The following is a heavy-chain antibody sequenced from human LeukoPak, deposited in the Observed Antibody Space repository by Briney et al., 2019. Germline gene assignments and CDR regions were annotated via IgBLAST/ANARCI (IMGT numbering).Heavy chain of an antibody. D-gene: IGHD1-26*01. CDR2: INHSGST. CDR3: ARGNSGSFYGLFDY. V-gene: IGHV4-34*01. Sequence: SETLSLTCAVYGGSFSGYYWSWIRQPPGKGLEWIGEINHSGSTNYNPSLKSRVTISVDTSKNQFSLKLSSVTAADTAVYYCARGNSGSFYGLFDYWGQGTLVTVSS. CDR1: GGSFSGYY. J-gene: IGHJ4*02.